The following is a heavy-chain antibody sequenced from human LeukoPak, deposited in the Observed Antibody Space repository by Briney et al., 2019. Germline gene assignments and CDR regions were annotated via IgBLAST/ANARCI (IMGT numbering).Heavy chain of an antibody. CDR2: IYYSGST. CDR3: ARGIHYYYGMDV. D-gene: IGHD6-13*01. CDR1: GGSIRSSYYY. J-gene: IGHJ6*02. V-gene: IGHV4-31*03. Sequence: SETLSLTCTVSGGSIRSSYYYWSWIRQHPGKGLEWIGYIYYSGSTYYNPSLKSRVTISVDTSKNQFSLKLSSVTAADTAVYYCARGIHYYYGMDVWGQGTTVTVSS.